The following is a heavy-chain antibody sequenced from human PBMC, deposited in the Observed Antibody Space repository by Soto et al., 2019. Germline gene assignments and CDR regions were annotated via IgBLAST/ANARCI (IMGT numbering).Heavy chain of an antibody. CDR3: ASGPPYCSGGSCYRGWGMYV. CDR1: GGSISSSSYY. Sequence: SETLSLTCTVSGGSISSSSYYWGWIRQPPGKGLEWIGSIYYSGSTYYNPSLKSRVTISVDTSKNQFSLKLSSVTAADTAVYYCASGPPYCSGGSCYRGWGMYVWGQGTTVTVSS. J-gene: IGHJ6*02. D-gene: IGHD2-15*01. CDR2: IYYSGST. V-gene: IGHV4-39*01.